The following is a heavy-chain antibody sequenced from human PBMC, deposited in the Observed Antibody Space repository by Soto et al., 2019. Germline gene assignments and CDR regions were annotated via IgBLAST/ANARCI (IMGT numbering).Heavy chain of an antibody. CDR3: ARSSSDSSYFFDY. Sequence: QVQLVESGGGVVQPGRSLRLSCAASGFAFSSYGMNWVRQAPGKGLEWVAVIWNDGSNKYYLDSVKGRFTISRDHYKNWVYLQMDSLTAEDTAVYFCARSSSDSSYFFDYWGRGTLVTVSS. D-gene: IGHD2-21*01. CDR1: GFAFSSYG. V-gene: IGHV3-33*01. J-gene: IGHJ4*02. CDR2: IWNDGSNK.